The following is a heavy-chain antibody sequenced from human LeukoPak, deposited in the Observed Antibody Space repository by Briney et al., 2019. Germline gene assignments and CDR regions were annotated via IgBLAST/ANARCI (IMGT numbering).Heavy chain of an antibody. D-gene: IGHD3-10*01. CDR3: ARDEEGWFGELLPVYFDY. J-gene: IGHJ4*02. V-gene: IGHV3-21*01. Sequence: KTGGSLRLSCAASGFTFSGYSMNWVRQAPGRGLEWVSSISSSSTYTYYADSVKGRFTFSRDNTKNSLYLQMNSLRAEDTAVYYCARDEEGWFGELLPVYFDYWGQGTLVTVSS. CDR2: ISSSSTYT. CDR1: GFTFSGYS.